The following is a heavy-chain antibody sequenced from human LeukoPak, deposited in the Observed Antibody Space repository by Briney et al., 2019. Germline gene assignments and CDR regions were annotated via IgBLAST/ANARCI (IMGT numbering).Heavy chain of an antibody. CDR3: AKDLREWYYDPNGQYFSYGMDV. J-gene: IGHJ6*02. D-gene: IGHD3-16*01. CDR2: IYTSGST. V-gene: IGHV4-61*09. Sequence: SETLSLTCTVSGGSISSNNYYWSWIRQPAGKGLEWIGHIYTSGSTNYNPSLKSRVTISVDTSKNQFSLKLSSVTAADTAVYYCAKDLREWYYDPNGQYFSYGMDVWGQGTTVSVSS. CDR1: GGSISSNNYY.